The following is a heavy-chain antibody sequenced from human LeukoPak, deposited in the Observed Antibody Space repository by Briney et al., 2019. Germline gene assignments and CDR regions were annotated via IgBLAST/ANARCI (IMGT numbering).Heavy chain of an antibody. CDR3: ARHQWLGPFDY. CDR2: VHLDGRT. V-gene: IGHV4-4*02. CDR1: GGSVTSTNW. Sequence: SETLSLTCDVSGGSVTSTNWWTWFRQPPGKGLEWIGEVHLDGRTNYNPSLKSRLVMSADLPENHISLKLTSVTAADTAVYYCARHQWLGPFDYWGQGTLVTVSS. J-gene: IGHJ4*02. D-gene: IGHD6-19*01.